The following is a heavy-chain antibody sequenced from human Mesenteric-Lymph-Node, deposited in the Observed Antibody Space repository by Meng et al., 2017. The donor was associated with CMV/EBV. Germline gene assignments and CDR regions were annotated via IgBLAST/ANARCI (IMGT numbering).Heavy chain of an antibody. V-gene: IGHV3-30*04. CDR1: GFTFSSYA. CDR3: ARDLWLYYDMGEDFDI. D-gene: IGHD3-22*01. J-gene: IGHJ3*02. Sequence: GESLKISCAASGFTFSSYAMHWVRQAPGKGLEWVAVISYDGSNKYYADSVKGRFTISRDNSKNTLYLQMNSLRAEDTAVYYCARDLWLYYDMGEDFDIWGQGTMVTVSS. CDR2: ISYDGSNK.